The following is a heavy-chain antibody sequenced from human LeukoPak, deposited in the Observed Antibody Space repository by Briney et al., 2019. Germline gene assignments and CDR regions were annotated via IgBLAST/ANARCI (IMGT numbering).Heavy chain of an antibody. CDR3: ARSMTTVTTIDY. Sequence: GGSLRLSCAASEFTFSDYYMSWIRQAPWKGLEWVSYISSSSSYTNYADSVKGRFTISRDNAKNSLYLQMNSLRAEDTAVYYCARSMTTVTTIDYWGQGTLVTVSS. V-gene: IGHV3-11*06. J-gene: IGHJ4*02. CDR1: EFTFSDYY. D-gene: IGHD4-17*01. CDR2: ISSSSSYT.